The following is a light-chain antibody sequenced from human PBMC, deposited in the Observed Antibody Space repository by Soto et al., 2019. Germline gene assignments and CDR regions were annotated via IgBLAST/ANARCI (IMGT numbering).Light chain of an antibody. CDR1: QDISNY. CDR3: QQYDSVPLT. J-gene: IGKJ4*01. Sequence: DIQMTHSPSSLSASVGDRFTITSQASQDISNYLNWYQQKPGKAPKLLIYDASNLETGVPSRFSGSGSGTDFTFTISSLQPEDIATYYCQQYDSVPLTFGGGTKVDIK. V-gene: IGKV1-33*01. CDR2: DAS.